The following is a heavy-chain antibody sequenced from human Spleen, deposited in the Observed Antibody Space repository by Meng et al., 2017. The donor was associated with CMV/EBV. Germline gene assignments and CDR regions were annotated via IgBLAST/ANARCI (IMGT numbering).Heavy chain of an antibody. V-gene: IGHV4-4*02. CDR1: GTSISTSNW. J-gene: IGHJ4*02. D-gene: IGHD4/OR15-4a*01. Sequence: GVYGTSISTSNWWSWVRQPPGKGLEWIGEVYHSGYTNYNPSLKSRVTMSVDRSKNQFSLKLSSVTAADTAIYYCARVTEYGGNCFDSWGQGTLVTVSS. CDR3: ARVTEYGGNCFDS. CDR2: VYHSGYT.